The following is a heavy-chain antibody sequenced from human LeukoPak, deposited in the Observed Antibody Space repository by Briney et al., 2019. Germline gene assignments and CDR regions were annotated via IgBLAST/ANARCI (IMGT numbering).Heavy chain of an antibody. CDR2: IYYSGST. D-gene: IGHD6-19*01. CDR1: GGSISSSSYY. Sequence: PLETLSLTCTVSGGSISSSSYYWGWIRQPPGKGLEWIGSIYYSGSTYYNPSLKSRVTISVDTSKNQFSLKLSSVTAADTAVYYCARAHSSGWYLFDYWGQGTLVTVSS. CDR3: ARAHSSGWYLFDY. V-gene: IGHV4-39*07. J-gene: IGHJ4*02.